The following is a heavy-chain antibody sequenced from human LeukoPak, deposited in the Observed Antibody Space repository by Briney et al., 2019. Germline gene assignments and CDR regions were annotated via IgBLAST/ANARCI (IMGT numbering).Heavy chain of an antibody. D-gene: IGHD4-4*01. Sequence: PSETLSPTCTVSGGSISSGGYYWSWIRQHPGKGLEWIGYIYYSGSTYYNPSLKSRVTISVDTSKNQFSLKLSSVTAADTAVYYCAREGTTVTTLDAFDIWGQGTMVTVSS. CDR3: AREGTTVTTLDAFDI. V-gene: IGHV4-31*03. J-gene: IGHJ3*02. CDR1: GGSISSGGYY. CDR2: IYYSGST.